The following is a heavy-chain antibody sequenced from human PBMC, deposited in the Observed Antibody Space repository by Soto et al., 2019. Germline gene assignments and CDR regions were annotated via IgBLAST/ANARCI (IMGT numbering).Heavy chain of an antibody. D-gene: IGHD3-22*01. J-gene: IGHJ3*01. V-gene: IGHV3-53*01. CDR2: IYSGGST. Sequence: GGSLRLSCAASGFTFSSNGMNWVRQAPGKGLEWVSLIYSGGSTYYADSVKGRFTISRDNSKNTLYLQMSSLRAEDTAVYYCATRPLLPGAPWGQGTMLTVSS. CDR3: ATRPLLPGAP. CDR1: GFTFSSNG.